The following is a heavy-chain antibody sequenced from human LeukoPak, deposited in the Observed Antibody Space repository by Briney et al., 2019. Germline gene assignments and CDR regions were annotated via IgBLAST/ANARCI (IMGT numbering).Heavy chain of an antibody. CDR2: IYYSGST. CDR1: GGSISSYY. CDR3: ATLSGGSYNWFDP. J-gene: IGHJ5*02. D-gene: IGHD2-15*01. Sequence: SETLSLTCTVSGGSISSYYWSWIWQPPGKGLEWIGYIYYSGSTNYNPSLKSRVTISVDTSKNQFSLKLSSVTAADTAVYYCATLSGGSYNWFDPWGQGTLVTVSS. V-gene: IGHV4-59*08.